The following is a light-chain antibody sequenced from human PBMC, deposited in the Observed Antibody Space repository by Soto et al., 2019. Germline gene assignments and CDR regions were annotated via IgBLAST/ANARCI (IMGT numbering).Light chain of an antibody. CDR1: RSDNDASNS. Sequence: QSALTQPASVSGSPGQSITISCAGTRSDNDASNSVSWYQHLPGRSPTLIIYEATNRPSGVSERFSGSKAGDTASLTISGLQADDEAEYFCISYKTDDTFVFGSGTKVTVL. CDR3: ISYKTDDTFV. V-gene: IGLV2-14*01. J-gene: IGLJ1*01. CDR2: EAT.